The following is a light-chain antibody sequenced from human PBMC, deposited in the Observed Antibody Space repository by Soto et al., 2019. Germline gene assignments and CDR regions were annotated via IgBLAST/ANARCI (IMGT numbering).Light chain of an antibody. V-gene: IGKV3D-20*01. J-gene: IGKJ4*01. CDR3: HHCSESST. CDR2: DVS. Sequence: EVVLTQSQATLSLSPGERFTLACGASQILGHNFLACYQQKHGLAHMLLIFDVSTRATGIPDRFSGRGSETDFTITISRREPYDFSVYYRHHCSESSTFGGGTKVEMK. CDR1: QILGHNF.